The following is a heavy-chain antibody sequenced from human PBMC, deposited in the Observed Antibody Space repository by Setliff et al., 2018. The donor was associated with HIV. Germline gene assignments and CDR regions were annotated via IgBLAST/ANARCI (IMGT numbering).Heavy chain of an antibody. CDR3: ARGVAVTAIHAYYYGLDV. J-gene: IGHJ6*02. D-gene: IGHD2-21*02. V-gene: IGHV4-34*01. Sequence: SETLSLTCAVYGGSLSGHYWSWIRQPPGKGLEWIGEINHSGSTNYNPSLKSRVTISVDTSKNQFSLRLSSVTAADTAVYYCARGVAVTAIHAYYYGLDVWGQGTTVTVSS. CDR1: GGSLSGHY. CDR2: INHSGST.